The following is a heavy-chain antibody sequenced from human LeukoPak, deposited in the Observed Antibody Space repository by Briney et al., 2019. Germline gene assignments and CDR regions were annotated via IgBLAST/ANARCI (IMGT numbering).Heavy chain of an antibody. CDR1: GGSISSYY. Sequence: SETLSLTCTVSGGSISSYYWNWIRQPPGKGLEWIGYIYYSGSTNYNPSLKSRVTISVDTSKNQFSLKLSSVTAADTAVYYCAKGPYLTFDYWGQGTLVTVSS. CDR2: IYYSGST. V-gene: IGHV4-59*01. J-gene: IGHJ4*02. CDR3: AKGPYLTFDY. D-gene: IGHD4/OR15-4a*01.